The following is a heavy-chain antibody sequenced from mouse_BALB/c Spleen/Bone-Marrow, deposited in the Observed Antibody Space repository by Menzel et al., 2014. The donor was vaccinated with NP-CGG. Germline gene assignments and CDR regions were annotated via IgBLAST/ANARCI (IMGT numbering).Heavy chain of an antibody. Sequence: VQLKQSGPELVKPGASVKISCKASGYAFSSSWMNWVKQRPGQGLEWIGRIYPGDGDTNYNGKFKGKATLTADKSSSTAYMQLSSLTSVDSAVYFCARRRDYDRYFDVWGAGTTVTVSS. CDR2: IYPGDGDT. J-gene: IGHJ1*01. CDR3: ARRRDYDRYFDV. D-gene: IGHD2-4*01. CDR1: GYAFSSSW. V-gene: IGHV1-82*01.